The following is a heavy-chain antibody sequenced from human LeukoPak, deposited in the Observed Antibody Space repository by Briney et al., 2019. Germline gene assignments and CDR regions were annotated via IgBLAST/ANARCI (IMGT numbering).Heavy chain of an antibody. CDR3: ANTFFGVFEYYYGMDV. CDR2: ISYDGSNK. Sequence: GGSLRLSCAASGFTFSSYGMHWVRQAPGKGLEWVAVISYDGSNKYYADSVKGRFTISRDNSKNTLYLQMISLSAEDTAVYYFANTFFGVFEYYYGMDVWGQGTTVTVSS. CDR1: GFTFSSYG. D-gene: IGHD3-3*01. V-gene: IGHV3-30*18. J-gene: IGHJ6*02.